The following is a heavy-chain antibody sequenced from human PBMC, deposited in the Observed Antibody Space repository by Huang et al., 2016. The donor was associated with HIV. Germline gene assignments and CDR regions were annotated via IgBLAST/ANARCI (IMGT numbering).Heavy chain of an antibody. Sequence: QVQLAQSGAEVKKPGASVRVSCEASGYTFTHYGISWVRQAPGQGLGGMGWVSGDSGSTVYAPKFQGEVTMTRDTSTSTAYMDLSSLSLDDTAVYFCARDRGVGANPDAFDVWGPGTMVIVSS. CDR1: GYTFTHYG. J-gene: IGHJ3*01. CDR2: VSGDSGST. V-gene: IGHV1-18*01. D-gene: IGHD1-26*01. CDR3: ARDRGVGANPDAFDV.